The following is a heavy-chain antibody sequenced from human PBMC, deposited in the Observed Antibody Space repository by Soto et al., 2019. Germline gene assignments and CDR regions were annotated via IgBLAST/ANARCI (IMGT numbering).Heavy chain of an antibody. CDR3: ARAVTTPWYFEL. Sequence: QVQLVQSGAEVKKPGSSVKVSCKASGGTLSSYAISWVRQAPGQGLEWMGGIIPIFGTADYAQKFQGRVTITVDDSTSTAYMELGSLSSEDTDVYYWARAVTTPWYFELWGRGTVVTVSS. J-gene: IGHJ2*01. V-gene: IGHV1-69*12. D-gene: IGHD4-17*01. CDR1: GGTLSSYA. CDR2: IIPIFGTA.